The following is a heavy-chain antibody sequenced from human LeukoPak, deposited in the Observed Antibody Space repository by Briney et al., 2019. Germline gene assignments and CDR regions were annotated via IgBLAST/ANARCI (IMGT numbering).Heavy chain of an antibody. CDR2: ITGNGATT. V-gene: IGHV3-23*01. CDR1: GFTFDDYG. Sequence: GGSLRLSCAASGFTFDDYGMNWVRQAPGKGLEWVSGITGNGATTYYADSVKGWFTISRDNSRNTVYLQMNSLRAEDTAVYYCANDLGWIQLNLGRGQGTLVTVSS. J-gene: IGHJ4*02. D-gene: IGHD5-18*01. CDR3: ANDLGWIQLNLG.